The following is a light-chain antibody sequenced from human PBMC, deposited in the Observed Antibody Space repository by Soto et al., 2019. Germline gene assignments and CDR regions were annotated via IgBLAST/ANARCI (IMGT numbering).Light chain of an antibody. CDR2: KVS. V-gene: IGLV2-14*01. CDR1: SSDVGGYNF. J-gene: IGLJ3*02. Sequence: QSVLTQPASVSGSPGQSITISCTGTSSDVGGYNFVSWYQQHPGKAPKLMIYKVSDRPSGVSNRFSGSKSGNTASLTISGLQAEDEADYYCDSYSGSGTLVFGGGTQLTVL. CDR3: DSYSGSGTLV.